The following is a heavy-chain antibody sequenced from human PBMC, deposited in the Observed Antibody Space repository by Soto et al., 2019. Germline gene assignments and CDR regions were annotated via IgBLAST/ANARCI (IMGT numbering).Heavy chain of an antibody. Sequence: PSDTLSLTCTASGGSITSSSHFWGWVRQPPGKGLEWIGTIYFTGNTYYPPSLKSRLTMSIDTSKNEFSLRLNSVTAADTAVYYCAGKTFSIAAASYGRSNWFDAWGPGTAVTVSS. V-gene: IGHV4-39*01. CDR3: AGKTFSIAAASYGRSNWFDA. CDR2: IYFTGNT. D-gene: IGHD6-25*01. J-gene: IGHJ5*02. CDR1: GGSITSSSHF.